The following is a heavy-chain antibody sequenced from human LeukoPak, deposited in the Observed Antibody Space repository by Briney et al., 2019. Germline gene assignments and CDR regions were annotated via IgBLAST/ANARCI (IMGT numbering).Heavy chain of an antibody. CDR1: GGSVSSGSYY. CDR2: IYYSGST. Sequence: SETLSLTCTVSGGSVSSGSYYWSWIRQPPGKGLEWIGYIYYSGSTNYNPSLKSRITISVDTSKNQFSLKLSSVTAADTAVYYCARVRSSDDAFDIWGQGTLVTVSS. J-gene: IGHJ3*02. CDR3: ARVRSSDDAFDI. D-gene: IGHD6-6*01. V-gene: IGHV4-61*01.